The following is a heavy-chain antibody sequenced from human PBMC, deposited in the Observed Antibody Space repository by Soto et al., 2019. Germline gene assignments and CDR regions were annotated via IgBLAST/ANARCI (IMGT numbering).Heavy chain of an antibody. D-gene: IGHD3-10*01. CDR1: GGSISSYY. V-gene: IGHV4-59*01. CDR3: ARVFGESGFYYYYMDV. J-gene: IGHJ6*03. CDR2: IYYSGST. Sequence: SETLSLTCTVSGGSISSYYWSWIRQPPGKGLEWIGYIYYSGSTNYNPSLKSRVTISVDTSKNQFSLKLSSVTAADTAVYYCARVFGESGFYYYYMDVWGKGTTVTVSS.